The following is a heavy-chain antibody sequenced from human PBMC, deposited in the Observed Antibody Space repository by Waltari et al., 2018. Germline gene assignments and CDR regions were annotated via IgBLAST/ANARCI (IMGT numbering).Heavy chain of an antibody. D-gene: IGHD3-3*01. J-gene: IGHJ6*03. Sequence: QVQLVQSGAEVKKPGSSVKVSCKASGGTFRSYAISWVRQAPGQGLEWMGGIIPIFGTANYAQKFQGRVTSTGDQSPSTAYMERSSLRSEDTAVYYCARAFYDFWRGYTLDYYYYMDVWGKGTTVTVSS. CDR2: IIPIFGTA. V-gene: IGHV1-69*12. CDR1: GGTFRSYA. CDR3: ARAFYDFWRGYTLDYYYYMDV.